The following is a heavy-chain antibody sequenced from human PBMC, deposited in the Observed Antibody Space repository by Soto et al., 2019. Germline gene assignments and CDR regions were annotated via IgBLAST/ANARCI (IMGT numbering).Heavy chain of an antibody. J-gene: IGHJ5*02. CDR2: ISYDGSNK. CDR3: TTTYCFSDTCYGS. CDR1: GFTFSSYA. Sequence: PGGSLRLSCAASGFTFSSYAMHWVRQAPGKGLEWVAVISYDGSNKYYADSVKGRFTISRDNSKNTLFLQMNSLTTEDTAIYYCTTTYCFSDTCYGSWGQGTLVTVSS. D-gene: IGHD5-18*01. V-gene: IGHV3-30-3*01.